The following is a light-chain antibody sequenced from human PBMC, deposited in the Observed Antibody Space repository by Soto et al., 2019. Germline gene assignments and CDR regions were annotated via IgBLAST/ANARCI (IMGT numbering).Light chain of an antibody. Sequence: EIVMTQSPATLSVSPGERATLSCRASQRVSSNLAWYQQKPGQAPRLLIYGESTRATGIPARFSGSESGTEFNLTISSLQSEDFAVYYCQQYHNWPPYTFGQGTKLEIK. CDR3: QQYHNWPPYT. J-gene: IGKJ2*01. CDR2: GES. CDR1: QRVSSN. V-gene: IGKV3-15*01.